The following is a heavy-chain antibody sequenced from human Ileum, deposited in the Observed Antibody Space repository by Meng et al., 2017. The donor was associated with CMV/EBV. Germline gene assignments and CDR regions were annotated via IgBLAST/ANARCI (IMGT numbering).Heavy chain of an antibody. D-gene: IGHD3-10*01. J-gene: IGHJ4*02. Sequence: GGSLRLSCAVSGFTVSSNYMSWVRQAPGKGLEWVSLIYSGGTTYYADSVKGRFTISRDTSKNTIYLQMNSLRPEDTAVYYCARGEGSGRLYYWGQGTLVTVSS. CDR3: ARGEGSGRLYY. V-gene: IGHV3-53*01. CDR1: GFTVSSNY. CDR2: IYSGGTT.